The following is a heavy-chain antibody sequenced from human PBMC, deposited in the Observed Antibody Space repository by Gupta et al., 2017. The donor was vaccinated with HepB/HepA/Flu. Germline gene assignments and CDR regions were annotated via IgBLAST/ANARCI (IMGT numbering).Heavy chain of an antibody. D-gene: IGHD1-26*01. J-gene: IGHJ4*02. CDR2: RIDNGDGT. Sequence: EVHLLQSEGKLVQPGGSLRLSCSASGFTFGSIAMSWVRQAPGKGVGWVASRIDNGDGTNDADAVKGRCLISREKYENTLYLQMKRLRAEDTAVYYWAKKGGRYVVGAYVCEYWGQGALGTVSS. CDR1: GFTFGSIA. V-gene: IGHV3-23*01. CDR3: AKKGGRYVVGAYVCEY.